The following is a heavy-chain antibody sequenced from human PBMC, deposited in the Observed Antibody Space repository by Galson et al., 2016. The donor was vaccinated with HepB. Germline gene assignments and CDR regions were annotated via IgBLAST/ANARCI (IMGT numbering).Heavy chain of an antibody. J-gene: IGHJ4*02. CDR1: GYILTSYG. V-gene: IGHV1-18*01. CDR3: AAWTADSSGLLY. D-gene: IGHD3-22*01. CDR2: ITTDNGNT. Sequence: SVKVSCKASGYILTSYGISWVRQAPGQGLEWMGWITTDNGNTNYAQNLRDRVTMTTDTATNTAYMELRSLRSDDTAMYYCAAWTADSSGLLYWGQGTRVTVSS.